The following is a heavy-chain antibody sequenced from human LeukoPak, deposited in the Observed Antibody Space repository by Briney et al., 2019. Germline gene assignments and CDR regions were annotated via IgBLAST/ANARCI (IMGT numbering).Heavy chain of an antibody. J-gene: IGHJ6*02. CDR1: GFTFSSYW. Sequence: GGSLRLSCAASGFTFSSYWMSWVRQAPGKGLEWVANIKQDGGEKYYVDSVKGRFTISRDNAKNSLYLQMNSLRAEDTAVYYCARDSVLRYFDWLYYYGMDVWGQGTTVTVSS. CDR2: IKQDGGEK. V-gene: IGHV3-7*04. D-gene: IGHD3-9*01. CDR3: ARDSVLRYFDWLYYYGMDV.